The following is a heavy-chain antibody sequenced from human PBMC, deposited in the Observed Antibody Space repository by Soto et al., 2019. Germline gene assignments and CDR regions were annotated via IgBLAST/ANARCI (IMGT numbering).Heavy chain of an antibody. CDR2: IYFSGSA. CDR1: GGSISTDDYY. CDR3: VRAPMVPGVSSCDP. V-gene: IGHV4-30-4*08. D-gene: IGHD3-10*01. Sequence: PSETLTSTFTVLGGSISTDDYYWSWIRPPPGKCLEWIVYIYFSGSAYDNPSLKSRLTVSLDTSSNQFSLTLSSVTAADTAVYYCVRAPMVPGVSSCDPWGQGT. J-gene: IGHJ5*02.